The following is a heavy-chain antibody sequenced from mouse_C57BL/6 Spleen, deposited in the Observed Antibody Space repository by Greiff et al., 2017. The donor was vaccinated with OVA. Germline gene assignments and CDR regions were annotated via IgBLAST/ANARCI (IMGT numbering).Heavy chain of an antibody. CDR3: ARGVGEAWFAY. V-gene: IGHV1-69*01. CDR1: GYTFTSYW. Sequence: QVQLQQPGAELVMPGASVKLSCKASGYTFTSYWMHWVKQRPGQGLEWIGEIDPSDSYTNYNQKFKGKSTLTVDKSSSTAYMQLSSLTSEDSAVYYCARGVGEAWFAYWGQGTLVTVSA. J-gene: IGHJ3*01. CDR2: IDPSDSYT. D-gene: IGHD1-1*01.